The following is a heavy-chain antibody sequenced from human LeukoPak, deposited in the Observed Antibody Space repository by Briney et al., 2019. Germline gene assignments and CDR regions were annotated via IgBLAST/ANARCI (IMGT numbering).Heavy chain of an antibody. CDR3: ARWIVVVPAALESRSYYYMDV. CDR2: SSAYNGNT. CDR1: GYTFTSYG. V-gene: IGHV1-18*01. D-gene: IGHD2-2*01. Sequence: GASVKVSCKASGYTFTSYGISWVRQAPGQGLEWRGWSSAYNGNTNYAQKLQGRVTMTTDTSTSTAYMELRSLRSDDTAVYYCARWIVVVPAALESRSYYYMDVWGKGTKVTVSS. J-gene: IGHJ6*03.